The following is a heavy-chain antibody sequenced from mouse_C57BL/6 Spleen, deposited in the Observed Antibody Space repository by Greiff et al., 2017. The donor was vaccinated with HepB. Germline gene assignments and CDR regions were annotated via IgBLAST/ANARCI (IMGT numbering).Heavy chain of an antibody. CDR2: ISDGGSYT. CDR1: GFTFSSYA. D-gene: IGHD2-3*01. J-gene: IGHJ3*01. Sequence: EVQRVESGGGLVKPGGSLKLSCAASGFTFSSYAMSWVRQTPEKRLEWVATISDGGSYTDYPDNVKGRFTISRDNAKNNLYLQMSHLKSEDTAMYYCARIYDGYWFAYWGQGTLVTVSA. CDR3: ARIYDGYWFAY. V-gene: IGHV5-4*01.